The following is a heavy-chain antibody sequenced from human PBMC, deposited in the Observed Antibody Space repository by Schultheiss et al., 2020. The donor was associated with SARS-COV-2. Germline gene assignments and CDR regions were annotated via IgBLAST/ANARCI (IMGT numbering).Heavy chain of an antibody. CDR1: GFTFSSYW. CDR3: AREYYDFWSGQRYGMDV. J-gene: IGHJ6*02. CDR2: IKQDGSEK. V-gene: IGHV3-7*03. D-gene: IGHD3-3*01. Sequence: GGSLRLSCAASGFTFSSYWMSWVRQAPGKGLEWVANIKQDGSEKYYVDSVKGRFTISRDNAKNSLYLQMNSLRAEDTAVYYCAREYYDFWSGQRYGMDVWGQGTTVTVSS.